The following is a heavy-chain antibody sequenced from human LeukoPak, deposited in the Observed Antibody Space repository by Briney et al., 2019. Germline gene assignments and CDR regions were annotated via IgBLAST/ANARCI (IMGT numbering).Heavy chain of an antibody. D-gene: IGHD3-10*01. CDR1: RFTFSSYG. CDR3: ARHPNHYGSGGKRRKFDY. J-gene: IGHJ4*02. V-gene: IGHV3-30*19. CDR2: IQYDGSNE. Sequence: GGSLRLSCAASRFTFSSYGMHWVRQAPGKGLEWVAYIQYDGSNEQYADSVKGRFSISRDSSKNILYLQMNSLRPEDAAVYYCARHPNHYGSGGKRRKFDYWGQGTLVTVSS.